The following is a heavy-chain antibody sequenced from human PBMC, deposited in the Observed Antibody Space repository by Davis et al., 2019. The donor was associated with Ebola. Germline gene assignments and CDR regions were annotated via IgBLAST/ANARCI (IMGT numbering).Heavy chain of an antibody. J-gene: IGHJ4*02. CDR2: ISGSGGST. Sequence: GESLKISCAASGFTFSSYAMSWVRQAPGKGLEWVSAISGSGGSTYYADSVKGRFTISRDNSKNTLYLQMNSLRAEDTAVYYCAKGVDSSGYPGMGYWGQGTLVTVSS. CDR3: AKGVDSSGYPGMGY. V-gene: IGHV3-23*01. CDR1: GFTFSSYA. D-gene: IGHD3-22*01.